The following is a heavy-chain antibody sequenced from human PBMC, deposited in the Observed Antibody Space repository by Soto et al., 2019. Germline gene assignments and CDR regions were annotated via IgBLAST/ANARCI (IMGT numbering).Heavy chain of an antibody. Sequence: PSETLSLTCTVSGGSISGYYWSWIRQPPGKGLEWIGYMYNTGSTVYNPSFKSRVTISVDTSKNQFSLKLNSVTAADTAVYYCASLRFLEWSFDYWGQGTLVTVSS. CDR3: ASLRFLEWSFDY. CDR1: GGSISGYY. CDR2: MYNTGST. J-gene: IGHJ4*02. V-gene: IGHV4-59*01. D-gene: IGHD3-3*01.